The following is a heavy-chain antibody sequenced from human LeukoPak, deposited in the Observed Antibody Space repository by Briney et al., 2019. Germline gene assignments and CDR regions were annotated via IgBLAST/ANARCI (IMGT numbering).Heavy chain of an antibody. CDR2: IYSIGST. CDR1: GGSISNYY. D-gene: IGHD5-18*01. J-gene: IGHJ5*02. Sequence: PSETLSLTCTVSGGSISNYYWSWIRQPPGRGLECIGYIYSIGSTNYNPSLKSRVTISVDTSKNQFSLKLSSVAAADTAIYYCARHPTALVSYGFDPWGQGTLVTVSS. V-gene: IGHV4-59*08. CDR3: ARHPTALVSYGFDP.